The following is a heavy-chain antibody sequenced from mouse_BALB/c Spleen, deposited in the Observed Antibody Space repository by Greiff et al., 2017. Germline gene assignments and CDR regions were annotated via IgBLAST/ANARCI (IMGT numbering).Heavy chain of an antibody. D-gene: IGHD2-3*01. Sequence: VQLKESGPELVKPGASVKMSCKASGYTFTSYVMHWVKQKPGQGLEWIGYINPYNDGTKYNEKFKGKATLTSDKSSSTAYMELSSLTSEDSAVYYCARRLYDGPYWYFDVWGEGTTVTVSS. CDR2: INPYNDGT. CDR3: ARRLYDGPYWYFDV. CDR1: GYTFTSYV. J-gene: IGHJ1*01. V-gene: IGHV1-14*01.